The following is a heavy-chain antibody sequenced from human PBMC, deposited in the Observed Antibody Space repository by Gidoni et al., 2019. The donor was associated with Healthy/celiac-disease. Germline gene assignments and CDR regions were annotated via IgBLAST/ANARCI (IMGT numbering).Heavy chain of an antibody. V-gene: IGHV3-7*05. D-gene: IGHD1-26*01. CDR2: IKQGGSGK. CDR3: ARDRSVFSGSYQSLWFDP. J-gene: IGHJ5*02. Sequence: EVQLVESGGGLVQPGGSLRLSCAAPGFTFSSYWLGWVRQAPGEGLEWVANIKQGGSGKYYVDSVKGRCTISRDNAKNSLDLQMNSLRGEDTAVYYWARDRSVFSGSYQSLWFDPWGQGTLVTVSS. CDR1: GFTFSSYW.